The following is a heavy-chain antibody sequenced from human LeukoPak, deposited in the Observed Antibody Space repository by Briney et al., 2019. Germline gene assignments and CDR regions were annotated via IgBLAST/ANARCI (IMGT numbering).Heavy chain of an antibody. CDR1: GASISSHY. V-gene: IGHV4-59*11. Sequence: SETLSLTCTVTGASISSHYWCWIRQTPGTGLEWIGDIYDRGSTTYNPSLKSRVSISVDTSRNQFSLNLRSVTAADTAVYYRAKIEVGRFDPWGQGTLVTVSS. CDR2: IYDRGST. CDR3: AKIEVGRFDP. D-gene: IGHD1-26*01. J-gene: IGHJ5*02.